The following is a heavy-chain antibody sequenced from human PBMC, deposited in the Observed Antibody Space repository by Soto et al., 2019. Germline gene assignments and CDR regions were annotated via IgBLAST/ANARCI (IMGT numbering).Heavy chain of an antibody. CDR3: AAGTSVYYYDSSGYYPPESDY. J-gene: IGHJ4*02. D-gene: IGHD3-22*01. CDR1: GYTFTSYY. V-gene: IGHV1-46*01. Sequence: GASVKVSCTASGYTFTSYYMHWVRQAPGQGLEWMGIINPSGGSTSYAQKFQGRVTMTRDTSTSTAYMELSSLRSEDTAVYYCAAGTSVYYYDSSGYYPPESDYWGQGTLVTVSS. CDR2: INPSGGST.